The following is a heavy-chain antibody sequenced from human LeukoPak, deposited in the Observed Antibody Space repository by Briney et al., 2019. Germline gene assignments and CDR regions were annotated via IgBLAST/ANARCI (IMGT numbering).Heavy chain of an antibody. CDR3: ARGGTRQRRPFDY. CDR1: GYTLTELS. J-gene: IGHJ4*02. Sequence: ASVKVSCTVSGYTLTELSMHWVRQAPGKGLEWMGGFDPEDSETIYAQKFQGRVTMTEDTSTDTAYMELSSLRSEDTAVYYCARGGTRQRRPFDYWGQGTLVTVSS. D-gene: IGHD1-1*01. CDR2: FDPEDSET. V-gene: IGHV1-24*01.